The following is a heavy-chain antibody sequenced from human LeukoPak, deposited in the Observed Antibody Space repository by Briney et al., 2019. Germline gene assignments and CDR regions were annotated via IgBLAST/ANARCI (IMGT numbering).Heavy chain of an antibody. CDR2: IYHSGST. CDR3: ARAYSSSWYYNWFDP. CDR1: GYSISSGYY. D-gene: IGHD6-13*01. Sequence: SETVSLTCTVSGYSISSGYYWGWIRQPPGQGLEWIGSIYHSGSTYYNPSLKSRVTISVDTSKNQFSLKLSSVTAADTAVYYCARAYSSSWYYNWFDPWGQGTLVTVSS. J-gene: IGHJ5*02. V-gene: IGHV4-38-2*02.